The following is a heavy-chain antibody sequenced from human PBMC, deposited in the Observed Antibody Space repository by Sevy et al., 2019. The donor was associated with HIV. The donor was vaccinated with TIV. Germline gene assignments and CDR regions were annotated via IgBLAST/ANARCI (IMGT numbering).Heavy chain of an antibody. CDR3: ARAKGVGGANNWLDP. CDR1: GFTFSGYD. Sequence: GGSLRLSCAASGFTFSGYDMHWVRQATGKGLEWVSSIGPTGDTYYPCSVKGRFTISRENAKNSLYLQMNSLRVGDTAVYYCARAKGVGGANNWLDPWGQGTLVTVSS. D-gene: IGHD3-16*01. CDR2: IGPTGDT. J-gene: IGHJ5*02. V-gene: IGHV3-13*01.